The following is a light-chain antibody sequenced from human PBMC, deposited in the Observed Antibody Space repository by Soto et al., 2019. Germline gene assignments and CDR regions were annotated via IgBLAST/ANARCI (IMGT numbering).Light chain of an antibody. CDR3: AAWDDSLSGVV. V-gene: IGLV1-47*01. CDR2: RHN. J-gene: IGLJ2*01. Sequence: QSVLTQPPSASGTPGQRVTFSCSGSSSNIGSNYVYWYQQLPGTAPKLLIYRHNQRPSGVPDRFSGSKSGTSASLAISGLRSEDEADYYCAAWDDSLSGVVFGGGTKLTV. CDR1: SSNIGSNY.